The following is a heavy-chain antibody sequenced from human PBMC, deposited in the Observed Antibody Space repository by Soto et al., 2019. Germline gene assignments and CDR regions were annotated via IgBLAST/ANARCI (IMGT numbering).Heavy chain of an antibody. CDR2: IYSGGST. CDR1: GFTVSSNY. J-gene: IGHJ6*01. D-gene: IGHD3-22*01. V-gene: IGHV3-53*02. CDR3: ARSYGYYDSSGDYPTKGYYGMDV. Sequence: EVQLVETGGGLIQPGGSLRLSCAASGFTVSSNYMSWVRQAPGKGLEWVSVIYSGGSTYYADSVKGRFTISRDNSKNTLYLQMNSLRAEDTAVYYCARSYGYYDSSGDYPTKGYYGMDVW.